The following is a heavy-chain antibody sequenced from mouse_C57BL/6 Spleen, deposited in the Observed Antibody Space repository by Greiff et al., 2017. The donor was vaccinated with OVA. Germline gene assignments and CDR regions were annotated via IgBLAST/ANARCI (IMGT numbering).Heavy chain of an antibody. J-gene: IGHJ2*01. CDR2: IDPENGDT. CDR3: TTQLYYGSSLFDY. D-gene: IGHD1-1*01. Sequence: EVQLQQSGAELVRPGASVKLSCTASGFNIKDDYMHWVKQRPEQGLEWIGWIDPENGDTEYASKFQGKATITADTSSNTAYLQLSSLTSEDTAVYYCTTQLYYGSSLFDYWGQGTTLTVSS. V-gene: IGHV14-4*01. CDR1: GFNIKDDY.